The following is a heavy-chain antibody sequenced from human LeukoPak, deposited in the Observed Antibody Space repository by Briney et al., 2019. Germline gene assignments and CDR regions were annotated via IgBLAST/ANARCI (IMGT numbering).Heavy chain of an antibody. CDR2: IYSGGST. V-gene: IGHV3-53*01. CDR1: GFTVSSNN. J-gene: IGHJ4*02. Sequence: PGGSLRLSCAASGFTVSSNNMSWVRQAPGKGLEWVSVIYSGGSTYYVDSVKGRFTISRDNSKNTLYLQMNSLRAEDTAVYYCARDRSECSGGSCYSGGFDYWGQGTLVTVSS. D-gene: IGHD2-15*01. CDR3: ARDRSECSGGSCYSGGFDY.